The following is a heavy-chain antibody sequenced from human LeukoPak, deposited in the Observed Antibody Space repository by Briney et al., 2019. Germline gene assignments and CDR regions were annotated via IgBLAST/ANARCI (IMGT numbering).Heavy chain of an antibody. Sequence: PGGSLRLSCAASGFTFSSYAMSWVRQAPGKGLEWVSAISGSGGSTYYADSVKGRFTISRDNSKNTLYLQMNSLRAEDTAVYYCARDPYGSGSYYNGFWGQGTLVTVSS. CDR2: ISGSGGST. CDR1: GFTFSSYA. CDR3: ARDPYGSGSYYNGF. V-gene: IGHV3-23*01. J-gene: IGHJ4*02. D-gene: IGHD3-10*01.